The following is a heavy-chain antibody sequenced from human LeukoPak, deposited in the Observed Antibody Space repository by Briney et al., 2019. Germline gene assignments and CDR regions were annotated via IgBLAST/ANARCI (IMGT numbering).Heavy chain of an antibody. J-gene: IGHJ4*02. CDR2: IIPIFGTA. CDR3: ARHHYYGSGSYSRDFGY. Sequence: SVKVSCKASGGTFSGYAISWVRQAPGQGLEWMGGIIPIFGTANYAQKFQGRVTITADESTSTAYMELSSLRSEDTAVYYCARHHYYGSGSYSRDFGYWGQGTLVTVSS. V-gene: IGHV1-69*13. CDR1: GGTFSGYA. D-gene: IGHD3-10*01.